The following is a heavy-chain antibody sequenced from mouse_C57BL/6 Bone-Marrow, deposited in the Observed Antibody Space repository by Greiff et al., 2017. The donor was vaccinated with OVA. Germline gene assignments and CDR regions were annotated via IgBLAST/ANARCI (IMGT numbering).Heavy chain of an antibody. V-gene: IGHV8-12*01. CDR3: ARSLPYYDYDGGYAMDY. CDR1: GFSLSTSGMG. J-gene: IGHJ4*01. D-gene: IGHD2-4*01. CDR2: IYWDDDK. Sequence: QVQLKESGPGILQSSQTLSLTCSFSGFSLSTSGMGVSWIRQPSGKGLEWLAHIYWDDDKRYNPSLKSRLTISKDTSRNQVFLKITSVDTADTATYYCARSLPYYDYDGGYAMDYWGQGTSVTVSS.